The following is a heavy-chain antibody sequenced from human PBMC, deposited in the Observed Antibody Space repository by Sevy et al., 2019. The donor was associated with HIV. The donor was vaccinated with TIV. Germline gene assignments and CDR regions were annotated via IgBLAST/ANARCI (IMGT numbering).Heavy chain of an antibody. CDR3: ARGGAIYCSGGSCYDFDY. D-gene: IGHD2-15*01. CDR1: GFTFSSHW. CDR2: IKQDGSDK. V-gene: IGHV3-7*01. Sequence: GGSLRLSCAASGFTFSSHWMSWVRQAPGKGLELVANIKQDGSDKYYVDSVKGRFTISRDNAKNSLSLQMNSLRAEDTAVYYCARGGAIYCSGGSCYDFDYWGQGTLVTVSS. J-gene: IGHJ4*02.